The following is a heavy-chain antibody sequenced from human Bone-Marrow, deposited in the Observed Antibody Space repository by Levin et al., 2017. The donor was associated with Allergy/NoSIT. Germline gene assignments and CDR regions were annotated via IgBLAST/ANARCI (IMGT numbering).Heavy chain of an antibody. CDR3: AKETYHFDSSGLPHSALDI. Sequence: GGSLRLSCAASGFTFSTYSMNWVRQAPGKGLEWISSISSSSQYIYYADSLQGRFTISRDNAKNSLYLQMSSLRAEDTAVYYCAKETYHFDSSGLPHSALDIWGHGTVVTVSS. CDR1: GFTFSTYS. J-gene: IGHJ3*02. D-gene: IGHD3-22*01. CDR2: ISSSSQYI. V-gene: IGHV3-21*01.